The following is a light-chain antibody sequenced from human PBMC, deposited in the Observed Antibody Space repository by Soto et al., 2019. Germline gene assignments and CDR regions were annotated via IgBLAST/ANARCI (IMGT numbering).Light chain of an antibody. Sequence: QSALTQPASVSGSPGQSITISCTGNSSDVGGYNYVSWYQQHPGKAPKLMIYEVSNRPSGVSNRFSGSKSGNTASLTISGLQAEDEADYYCSSYTSSSTLGVFGGGTKLTV. CDR3: SSYTSSSTLGV. V-gene: IGLV2-14*01. J-gene: IGLJ2*01. CDR2: EVS. CDR1: SSDVGGYNY.